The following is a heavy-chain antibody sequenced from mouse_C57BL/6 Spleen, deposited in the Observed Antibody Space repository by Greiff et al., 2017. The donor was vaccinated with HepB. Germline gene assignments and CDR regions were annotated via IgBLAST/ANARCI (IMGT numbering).Heavy chain of an antibody. D-gene: IGHD1-1*01. CDR1: GFTFSDYY. Sequence: EVQVVESGGGLVQPGGSLKLSCAASGFTFSDYYMYWVRQTPEKRLEWVAYISNGGGSTYYPDTVKGRFTISRDNAKNTLYLQMSRLKSEDTAMYYCARDTTVGGYFDYWGQGTTLTVSS. V-gene: IGHV5-12*01. CDR2: ISNGGGST. CDR3: ARDTTVGGYFDY. J-gene: IGHJ2*01.